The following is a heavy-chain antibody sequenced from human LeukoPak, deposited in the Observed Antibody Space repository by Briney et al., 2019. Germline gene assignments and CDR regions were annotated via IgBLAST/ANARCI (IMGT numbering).Heavy chain of an antibody. CDR1: GFTFSDYY. D-gene: IGHD3-22*01. CDR2: ICDSGRTI. V-gene: IGHV3-11*01. Sequence: GGSLSLSCAASGFTFSDYYMSWIRQAPGKGLEWESDICDSGRTIYYADSVKGRFTISRDNAKNSVYLQMNNLRAEDTAVYYCARDRLGDYDHSGYYDKWGQGTLVTVSS. J-gene: IGHJ4*02. CDR3: ARDRLGDYDHSGYYDK.